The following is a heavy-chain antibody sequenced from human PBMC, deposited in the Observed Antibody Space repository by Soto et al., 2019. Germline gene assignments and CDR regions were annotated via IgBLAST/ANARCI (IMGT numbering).Heavy chain of an antibody. CDR3: AKARSGSYPQTFDY. CDR1: GLTFSSYA. V-gene: IGHV3-23*01. J-gene: IGHJ4*02. Sequence: SGGSLRLSCAASGLTFSSYAISWVRQAPGKGLEWVSAISGSGGSTYYADSVKGRFTISRDNSKNTLYLQMNSLRAEDTAVYYCAKARSGSYPQTFDYWGQGTLVTVSS. D-gene: IGHD1-26*01. CDR2: ISGSGGST.